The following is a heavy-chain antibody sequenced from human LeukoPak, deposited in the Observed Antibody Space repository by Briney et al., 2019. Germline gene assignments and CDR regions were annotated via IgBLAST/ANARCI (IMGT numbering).Heavy chain of an antibody. CDR3: ARGAHYNILTAYLDY. J-gene: IGHJ4*02. CDR1: GGSINRGGYS. Sequence: SQTLSLTCAVSGGSINRGGYSWSWIRQPPGKGLEWIGYIYHSGSTYYNPSLESRVTISLDRSKNQFSLKLTSVTAADTAVYYCARGAHYNILTAYLDYWGQGTLVTVSS. D-gene: IGHD3-9*01. CDR2: IYHSGST. V-gene: IGHV4-30-2*01.